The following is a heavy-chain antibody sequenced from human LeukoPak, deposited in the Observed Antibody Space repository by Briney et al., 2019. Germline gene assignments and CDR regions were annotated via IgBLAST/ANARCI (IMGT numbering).Heavy chain of an antibody. Sequence: PSETLSLTCTVSGGSISSYYWSWIRQPPGKGLEWIGYIYYSGSTNYNPSLKSRVTISVDTSKNQFSLKLSSVTAADTAVYYCARSTTVVSNGWFDPWGQGTLVTVSS. CDR1: GGSISSYY. V-gene: IGHV4-59*08. D-gene: IGHD4-23*01. CDR3: ARSTTVVSNGWFDP. CDR2: IYYSGST. J-gene: IGHJ5*02.